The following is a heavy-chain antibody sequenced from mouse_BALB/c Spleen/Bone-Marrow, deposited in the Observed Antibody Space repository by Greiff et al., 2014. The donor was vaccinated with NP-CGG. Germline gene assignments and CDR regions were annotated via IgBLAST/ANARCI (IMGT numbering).Heavy chain of an antibody. V-gene: IGHV1-14*01. CDR3: AREGVDYFDY. CDR1: GYTFTSYV. Sequence: VQLKESGPELVKPGASVKMSCKASGYTFTSYVMHWVKRQPGQGLEWFGYINPYNDGTKYNEKFEGKATLTSDKSSSTAYMELSSLTSEDSAVYFCAREGVDYFDYWGQGTTLTVSS. J-gene: IGHJ2*01. CDR2: INPYNDGT.